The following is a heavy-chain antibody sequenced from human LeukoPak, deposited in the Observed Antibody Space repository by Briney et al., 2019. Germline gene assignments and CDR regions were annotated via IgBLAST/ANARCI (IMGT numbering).Heavy chain of an antibody. J-gene: IGHJ4*02. V-gene: IGHV1-69*13. CDR2: IIPIFGTA. D-gene: IGHD2-15*01. CDR3: ARVGYCSGGSCPGLYYFDY. CDR1: GGTFSCYA. Sequence: ASVTVSCKASGGTFSCYAFSWVRQAPGQGLEWMGGIIPIFGTANYAQKFQGRVTITADESTSTAYMELSSLRSEDTAVYYCARVGYCSGGSCPGLYYFDYWGQGTLVTVSS.